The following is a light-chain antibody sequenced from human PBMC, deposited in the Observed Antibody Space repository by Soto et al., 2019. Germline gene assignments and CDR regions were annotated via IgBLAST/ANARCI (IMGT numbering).Light chain of an antibody. CDR2: AAS. Sequence: DIQMTQAPSSPSAAVGGRVAVSSRASHYMSTYLNLYQQRPRKAPKLLIYAASSLQSGVPSRFSGSGSGTDFTLTISSLQPEDFATYYCQQTYSTPLTFGGGTKVDIK. CDR1: HYMSTY. CDR3: QQTYSTPLT. J-gene: IGKJ4*01. V-gene: IGKV1-39*01.